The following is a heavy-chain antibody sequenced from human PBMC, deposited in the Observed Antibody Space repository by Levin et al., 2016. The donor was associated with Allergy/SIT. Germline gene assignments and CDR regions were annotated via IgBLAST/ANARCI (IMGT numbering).Heavy chain of an antibody. CDR3: TTEDYYGSGSYYNVRYYGMDV. D-gene: IGHD3-10*01. J-gene: IGHJ6*02. CDR2: IKSKTDGGTT. V-gene: IGHV3-15*01. Sequence: VRQMPGKGLEWVGRIKSKTDGGTTDYAAPVKGRFTISRDDSKNTLYLQMNSLKTEDTAVYYCTTEDYYGSGSYYNVRYYGMDVWGQGTTVTVSS.